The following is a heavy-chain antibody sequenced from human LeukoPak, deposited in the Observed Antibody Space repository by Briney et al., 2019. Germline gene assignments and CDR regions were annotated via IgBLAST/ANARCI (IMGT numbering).Heavy chain of an antibody. V-gene: IGHV4-39*01. CDR2: IYYSGST. CDR3: ARQERNRSLDY. J-gene: IGHJ4*02. CDR1: GGSISSSSYY. D-gene: IGHD1-14*01. Sequence: SETLSLTCTVSGGSISSSSYYWGWIRQPPGKGLEWIGSIYYSGSTYYNPSLKSRVTISVDTSKNQFSLKLSSVTAADTAVYYCARQERNRSLDYWGQGTLVTVSS.